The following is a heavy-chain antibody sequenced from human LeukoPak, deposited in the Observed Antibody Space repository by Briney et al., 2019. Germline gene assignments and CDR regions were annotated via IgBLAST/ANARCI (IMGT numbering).Heavy chain of an antibody. D-gene: IGHD3-22*01. CDR2: IRSKAYGGTT. V-gene: IGHV3-49*04. CDR3: TRAATYYDSSGYYPDFDY. J-gene: IGHJ4*02. Sequence: GGSLRLSCTASGFTFGDYAMSWVRQAPGKGLEWVGFIRSKAYGGTTEYAASVKGRFTISRDDSKSIAYLQMNSLKTEDTAVYYCTRAATYYDSSGYYPDFDYWGQGTLVTVSS. CDR1: GFTFGDYA.